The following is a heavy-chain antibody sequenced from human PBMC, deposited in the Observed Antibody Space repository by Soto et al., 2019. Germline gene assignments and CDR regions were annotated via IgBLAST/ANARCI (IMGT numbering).Heavy chain of an antibody. CDR2: IGISSSLT. Sequence: EVQLVESGGGLVQPGGSLRLSCADSGFTFSSYSLNWVRQAPGKGLEWISYIGISSSLTIYADSVKGRFTISRDNAKNSLYLQMNSLRDEDTAVYYCARDLIYARDIWGQGTMVAVSS. V-gene: IGHV3-48*02. CDR3: ARDLIYARDI. J-gene: IGHJ3*02. CDR1: GFTFSSYS.